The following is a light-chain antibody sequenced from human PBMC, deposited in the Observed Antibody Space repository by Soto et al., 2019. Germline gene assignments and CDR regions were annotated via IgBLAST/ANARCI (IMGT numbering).Light chain of an antibody. CDR1: SSDVGGYNY. Sequence: QSALTQPRSVSGSPGQSVTISCSGTSSDVGGYNYVSWYQQHPGKAPKVMIYDVSKRPSGVPDRFSGSKSGNMASLTISGLQAEDEADYYCCSYAGSYIYVFGSGTKLTVL. J-gene: IGLJ1*01. V-gene: IGLV2-11*01. CDR3: CSYAGSYIYV. CDR2: DVS.